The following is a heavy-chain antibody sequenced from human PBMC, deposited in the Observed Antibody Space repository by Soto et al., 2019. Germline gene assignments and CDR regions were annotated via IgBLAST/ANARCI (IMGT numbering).Heavy chain of an antibody. V-gene: IGHV1-18*01. CDR3: ARDAQEELLWFGELLFHFDY. Sequence: ASVKVSCKASGYTFTSYGISWVRQAPGQGLEWMGWISAYNGNTNYAQKLQGRVTMTTDTSTSTAYMELRSLRSDDTAVYYCARDAQEELLWFGELLFHFDYWGQGTLVTVS. CDR2: ISAYNGNT. D-gene: IGHD3-10*01. CDR1: GYTFTSYG. J-gene: IGHJ4*02.